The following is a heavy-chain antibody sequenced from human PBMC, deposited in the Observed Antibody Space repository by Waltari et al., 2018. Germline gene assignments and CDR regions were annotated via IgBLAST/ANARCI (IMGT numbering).Heavy chain of an antibody. CDR3: VKVRSNWPDAFDV. J-gene: IGHJ3*01. V-gene: IGHV3-23*01. Sequence: EVQLLESGGGLIQPGGSLRLSCAASGFTFSSDAMSWVRRAPGEGLEWVSAISGSGDSTYYADSVRGRFTISGDNSRNTVYLQMSSLRVEDTAVYYCVKVRSNWPDAFDVWGQGTMVTVSS. CDR2: ISGSGDST. D-gene: IGHD6-13*01. CDR1: GFTFSSDA.